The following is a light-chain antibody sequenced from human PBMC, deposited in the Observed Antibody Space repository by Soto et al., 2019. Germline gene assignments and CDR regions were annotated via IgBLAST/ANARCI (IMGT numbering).Light chain of an antibody. CDR3: SSYTSSSTPHVV. V-gene: IGLV2-14*01. CDR1: SSDVGGYNY. Sequence: QSALTQPASVSGSPGQSITISCTGTSSDVGGYNYVSWYQQHPGKAPKLMNYEVSNRPSGVSNRFSGSKSGNTASLTISGLQAEDEADYYCSSYTSSSTPHVVFGGGTQLNVL. CDR2: EVS. J-gene: IGLJ2*01.